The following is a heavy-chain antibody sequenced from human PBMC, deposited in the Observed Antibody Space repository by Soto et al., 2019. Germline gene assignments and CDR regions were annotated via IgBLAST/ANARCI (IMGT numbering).Heavy chain of an antibody. D-gene: IGHD6-19*01. Sequence: QVQLVESGGGVVQPGRSLRLSCAASGFTFSSYAMHWVRQAPGKGLEWVAVISYDGSNKYYADSVKGRFTISRDNSKNTLYLQMNSLRAEDTAVYYCARSPDSSGWSSEYFQHWGQGTLVTVSS. J-gene: IGHJ1*01. V-gene: IGHV3-30-3*01. CDR3: ARSPDSSGWSSEYFQH. CDR2: ISYDGSNK. CDR1: GFTFSSYA.